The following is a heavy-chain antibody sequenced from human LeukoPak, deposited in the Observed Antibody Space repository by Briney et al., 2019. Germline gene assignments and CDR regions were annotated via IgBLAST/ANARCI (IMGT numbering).Heavy chain of an antibody. Sequence: SETLSLTCNVSGASMSNYYWVWIRQPPGKGLEWIGSIYHGGTTNSGSTYYNPSLKSRVTISLDTSKNQFSLKVGSMTAADTAVYYCARAGGYGLIDYWGQGTLVTVSS. CDR3: ARAGGYGLIDY. J-gene: IGHJ4*02. CDR1: GASMSNYY. V-gene: IGHV4-39*07. D-gene: IGHD5-18*01. CDR2: IYHGGTTNSGST.